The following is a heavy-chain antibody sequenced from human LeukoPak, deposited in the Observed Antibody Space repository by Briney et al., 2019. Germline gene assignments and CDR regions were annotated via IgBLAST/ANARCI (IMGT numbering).Heavy chain of an antibody. J-gene: IGHJ4*02. Sequence: SETLSLTCNVSGLSITTGYYWGWIRQPPGRGLEWIGNINHTGRNFSNPSLKSRVTISVDTSKNQFSLKLSSVTAADAAVYYCAREAQVTFGGVTKYLDYWGQGTLVTVSS. V-gene: IGHV4-38-2*02. D-gene: IGHD3-3*01. CDR1: GLSITTGYY. CDR2: INHTGRN. CDR3: AREAQVTFGGVTKYLDY.